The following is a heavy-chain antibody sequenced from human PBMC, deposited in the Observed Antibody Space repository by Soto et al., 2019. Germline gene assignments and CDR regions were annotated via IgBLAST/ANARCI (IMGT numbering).Heavy chain of an antibody. CDR1: GGAFSSYA. CDR2: IIPIFGTA. Sequence: ASAKVSCKASGGAFSSYAISWVRQAPGQGLEWMGGIIPIFGTANYAQRFQGRVTITADESTSTAYMELSSLRSMDTAVYYCARDSHPNGMHVWGQGTTVTVS. CDR3: ARDSHPNGMHV. J-gene: IGHJ6*02. V-gene: IGHV1-69*13.